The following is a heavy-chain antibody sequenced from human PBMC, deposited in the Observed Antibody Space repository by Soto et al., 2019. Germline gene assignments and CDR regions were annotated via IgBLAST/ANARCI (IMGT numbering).Heavy chain of an antibody. V-gene: IGHV1-18*01. CDR1: GYTFTSYG. D-gene: IGHD3-3*01. CDR3: ARVLLDYDFGSGYVHYYGMDV. CDR2: ISAYNGNT. Sequence: ASVKVSCKASGYTFTSYGISWVRQAPGQGLEWMGWISAYNGNTNYAQKLQGRVTMTTDTSTSTAYMELRSLRSDDTAVYYCARVLLDYDFGSGYVHYYGMDVWGQGTTVTVSS. J-gene: IGHJ6*02.